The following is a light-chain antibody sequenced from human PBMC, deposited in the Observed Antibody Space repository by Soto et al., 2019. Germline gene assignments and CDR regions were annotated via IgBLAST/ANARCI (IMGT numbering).Light chain of an antibody. J-gene: IGLJ2*01. CDR2: DVS. CDR3: SSYTSSSTLDVV. CDR1: SSENGGYNY. V-gene: IGLV2-14*01. Sequence: QSALAQPASVSGAPGQSITISCTGTSSENGGYNYVSWYQQHPGKAPKLMIYDVSNRPSGVSNRFSGSKSGNTASLTISGLQAEDEADYYCSSYTSSSTLDVVFGGGTKVTVL.